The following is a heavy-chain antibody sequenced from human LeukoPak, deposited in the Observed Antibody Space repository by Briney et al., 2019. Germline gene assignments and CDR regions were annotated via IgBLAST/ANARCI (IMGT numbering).Heavy chain of an antibody. V-gene: IGHV3-7*01. CDR1: GFTFSSYW. CDR2: IKQDGSEK. D-gene: IGHD4/OR15-4a*01. Sequence: GSLRLSCAASGFTFSSYWMSWVRQAPGKGLEWVANIKQDGSEKYYVDSVKGRFTISRDNAKNSLDLQMNSLRAEDMAVYYCARDTLGEGEDANYAVYYFDYWGQGTPVTVSS. J-gene: IGHJ4*02. CDR3: ARDTLGEGEDANYAVYYFDY.